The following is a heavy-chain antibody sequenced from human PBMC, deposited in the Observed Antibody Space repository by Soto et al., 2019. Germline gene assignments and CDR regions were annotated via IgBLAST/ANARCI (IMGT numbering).Heavy chain of an antibody. CDR3: VSGGRRFPAMDV. CDR1: GGSISSGGYY. Sequence: SETLSLTCTVSGGSISSGGYYWSWIRQHPGKGLEWIGYIYYSGSTYYNPSLKSRVTISVDTSKNQFSLKLSSVTAADTAVYYCVSGGRRFPAMDVWGPGAPVTVSS. J-gene: IGHJ6*02. CDR2: IYYSGST. V-gene: IGHV4-31*03. D-gene: IGHD3-3*01.